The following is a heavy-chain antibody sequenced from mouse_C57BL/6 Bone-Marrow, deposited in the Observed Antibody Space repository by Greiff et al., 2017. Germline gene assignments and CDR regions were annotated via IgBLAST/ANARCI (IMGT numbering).Heavy chain of an antibody. V-gene: IGHV14-1*01. CDR2: IDPEDGDT. CDR3: TAPYGNSFAY. J-gene: IGHJ3*01. D-gene: IGHD2-1*01. CDR1: GFNIKDYY. Sequence: EVQLQQSGAELVRPGASVKLSCTASGFNIKDYYMHWVKQRPEQGLEWIGRIDPEDGDTEYAPKFQGKATMTADTASNTAYLQLSSLTSEDTAVYYCTAPYGNSFAYWGQGTLVTVSA.